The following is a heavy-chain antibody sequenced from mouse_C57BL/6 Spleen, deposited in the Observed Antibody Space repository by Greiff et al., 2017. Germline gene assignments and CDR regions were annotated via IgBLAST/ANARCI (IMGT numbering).Heavy chain of an antibody. CDR1: GYTFTSYW. CDR2: IDPSDSYT. J-gene: IGHJ2*01. Sequence: VKLQQPGAELVMPGASVKLSCKASGYTFTSYWMHWVKQRPGQGLEWIGEIDPSDSYTNYNQKFKGKSTLTVDKSSSTAYMQLISLTSEDSAVYYCARGGYDGYLLDYWGQGTTLTVSS. V-gene: IGHV1-69*01. CDR3: ARGGYDGYLLDY. D-gene: IGHD2-3*01.